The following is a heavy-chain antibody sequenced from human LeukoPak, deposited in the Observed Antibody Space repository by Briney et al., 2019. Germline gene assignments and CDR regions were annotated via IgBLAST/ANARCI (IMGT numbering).Heavy chain of an antibody. CDR3: ARGLYYYDSSGKSFDP. J-gene: IGHJ5*02. CDR2: INPSGGST. D-gene: IGHD3-22*01. V-gene: IGHV1-46*01. CDR1: GYIFTDYY. Sequence: GASVKVSCKASGYIFTDYYMHWVRQAPGQGLEWMGIINPSGGSTSYAQKFQGRVTMTRDTSTSTVYMELSSLRSEDTAVYYCARGLYYYDSSGKSFDPWGQGTLDTVSS.